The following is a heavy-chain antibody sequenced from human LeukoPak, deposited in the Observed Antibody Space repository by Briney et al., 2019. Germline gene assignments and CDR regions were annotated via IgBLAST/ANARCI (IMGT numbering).Heavy chain of an antibody. CDR1: GYTFTGYY. J-gene: IGHJ4*02. V-gene: IGHV1-2*02. D-gene: IGHD6-19*01. CDR3: AKTRAVAGTMGYFDY. CDR2: INPNSGGT. Sequence: ASVKVSCKASGYTFTGYYMHWVRQAPGQGLEWMGWINPNSGGTNYAQKFQGRVTMTRDTSISTAYMGLSRLRSDDTAVYYCAKTRAVAGTMGYFDYWGQGTLVTVSS.